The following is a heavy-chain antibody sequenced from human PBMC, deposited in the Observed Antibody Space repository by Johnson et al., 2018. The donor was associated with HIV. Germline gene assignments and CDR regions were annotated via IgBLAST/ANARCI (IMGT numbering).Heavy chain of an antibody. CDR3: AKGRNTYGADVFDI. J-gene: IGHJ3*02. V-gene: IGHV3-30-3*01. Sequence: QVQLVESGGGVVQPGRSLRLSCAASGFTFSSYAMHWVRQAPGKGLEWVAVISYDANNKYYADSVKGRFTISRDNSKNTMYLQMNSLRAEDTAVYYCAKGRNTYGADVFDIWGQGTMVTVSS. D-gene: IGHD4/OR15-4a*01. CDR2: ISYDANNK. CDR1: GFTFSSYA.